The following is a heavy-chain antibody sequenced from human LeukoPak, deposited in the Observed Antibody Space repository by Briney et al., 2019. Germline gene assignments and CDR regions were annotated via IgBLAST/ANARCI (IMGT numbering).Heavy chain of an antibody. V-gene: IGHV3-64*01. Sequence: GGSLRLSCAASGFTFSSYAMHWVRQAPGKGLEYVSAISSNGGSTYYANSVKGRFTISRDNSKNTLYLQMGSLRAEDMAVYYCARDSHPYYDILTGYLIGVDVWGQGTTVTVSS. J-gene: IGHJ6*02. D-gene: IGHD3-9*01. CDR1: GFTFSSYA. CDR3: ARDSHPYYDILTGYLIGVDV. CDR2: ISSNGGST.